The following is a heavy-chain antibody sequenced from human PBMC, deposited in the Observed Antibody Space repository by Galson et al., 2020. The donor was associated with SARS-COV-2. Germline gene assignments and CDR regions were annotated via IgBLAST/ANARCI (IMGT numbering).Heavy chain of an antibody. CDR3: ARGTRDITMIVVVMTAVSCHFDL. D-gene: IGHD3-22*01. Sequence: SQASETLSLTCPVYGGSFSDYYWSWIRQPPGRGLEWIGEVNHRGSTSYNPSLESRVRISLDASKKQFSLKLSSVTAADSGVYYCARGTRDITMIVVVMTAVSCHFDLWGQGSLVTVSS. CDR2: VNHRGST. CDR1: GGSFSDYY. J-gene: IGHJ4*02. V-gene: IGHV4-34*01.